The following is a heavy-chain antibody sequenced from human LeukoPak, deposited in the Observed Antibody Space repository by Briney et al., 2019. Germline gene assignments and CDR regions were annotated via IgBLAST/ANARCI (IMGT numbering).Heavy chain of an antibody. J-gene: IGHJ4*02. D-gene: IGHD2-15*01. Sequence: AGGSLRLSCAASGFTFNSYAMYWVRQAPGKGLEWISGIFGSGGSPHYADSVKGRFTISRDNSQEIVYLQLDSLRVEETALYYCGKSTVGYSSGRYPGWPVDYWGQGALVTVSS. CDR1: GFTFNSYA. V-gene: IGHV3-23*01. CDR2: IFGSGGSP. CDR3: GKSTVGYSSGRYPGWPVDY.